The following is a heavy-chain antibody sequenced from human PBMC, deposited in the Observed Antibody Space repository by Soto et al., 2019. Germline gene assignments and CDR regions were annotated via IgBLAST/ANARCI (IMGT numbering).Heavy chain of an antibody. J-gene: IGHJ3*02. CDR3: ARPLVYGDYVVRHAFDI. CDR2: IYYSGST. V-gene: IGHV4-39*01. CDR1: GGSISSSSYY. D-gene: IGHD4-17*01. Sequence: PSETLSLTCTVSGGSISSSSYYWGWIRQPPGKGLEWIGSIYYSGSTYYNPSLKSRVTISVDTSENQFSLKLSSVTAADTAVYYCARPLVYGDYVVRHAFDIWGQGPMVTVAS.